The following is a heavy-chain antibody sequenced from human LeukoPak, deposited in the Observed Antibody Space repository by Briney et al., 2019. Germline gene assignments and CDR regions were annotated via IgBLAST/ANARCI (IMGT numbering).Heavy chain of an antibody. CDR2: MNAYNGKK. CDR1: GYTFARYP. V-gene: IGHV1-18*01. J-gene: IGHJ4*03. CDR3: VRDGRTYHYDCNYYTDD. D-gene: IGHD3-22*01. Sequence: ASVNASCKPSGYTFARYPITSVRQAPAQRLECMGWMNAYNGKKNYAPKHQARVTQRPHTYTSTPYLDIRRLRSDDTGGYYCVRDGRTYHYDCNYYTDDWGQGTMVTVSS.